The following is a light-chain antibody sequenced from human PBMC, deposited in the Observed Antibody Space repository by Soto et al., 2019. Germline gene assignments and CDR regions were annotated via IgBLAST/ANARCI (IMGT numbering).Light chain of an antibody. CDR1: SSDVGGYNC. CDR2: DVT. V-gene: IGLV2-11*01. CDR3: CSHSASYTFV. Sequence: QSVLTQPRSVSGSPGQSVTISCTGTSSDVGGYNCVSWYQQHPGKAPQLIIYDVTQRPSGVPDRFSGSKSGNTASLSISGLQDEDEADYYCCSHSASYTFVFGTGTKLTVL. J-gene: IGLJ1*01.